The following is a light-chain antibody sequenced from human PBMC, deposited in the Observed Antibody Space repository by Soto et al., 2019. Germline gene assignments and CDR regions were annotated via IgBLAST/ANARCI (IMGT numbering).Light chain of an antibody. V-gene: IGKV3-15*01. CDR2: GAS. Sequence: EIVMTHSPATLSVSPGERATLSCRASQSVSSNLAWYQQKPGQAPRLLIYGASTRATGIPARFSGSGSGTEFTLNISSLQSEDFAVYYCQQYNNWWTFS. CDR1: QSVSSN. J-gene: IGKJ1*01. CDR3: QQYNNWWT.